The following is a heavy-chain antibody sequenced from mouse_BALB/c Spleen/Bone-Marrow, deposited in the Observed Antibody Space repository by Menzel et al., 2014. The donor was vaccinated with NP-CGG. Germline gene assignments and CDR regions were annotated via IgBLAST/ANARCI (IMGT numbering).Heavy chain of an antibody. CDR2: IVTSDSYT. CDR3: ARRGVYYYGSFDY. V-gene: IGHV1-69*01. Sequence: QVQLQQSGAELVMPGASVKMSCKASGYTFTDYWMHWVKQRPGQGLEWIGAIVTSDSYTSYNQKFKGKATLTVDESSSTAYMQLSSLTSEDSAVYYCARRGVYYYGSFDYWGQGTTLTVSS. D-gene: IGHD1-1*01. J-gene: IGHJ2*01. CDR1: GYTFTDYW.